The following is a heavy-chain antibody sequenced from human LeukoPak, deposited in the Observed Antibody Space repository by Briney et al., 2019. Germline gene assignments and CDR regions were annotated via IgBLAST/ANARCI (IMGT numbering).Heavy chain of an antibody. D-gene: IGHD6-13*01. CDR3: AVHSSSWYGPPFDY. CDR1: GFTFSSYG. J-gene: IGHJ4*02. V-gene: IGHV3-33*01. CDR2: IWYDGSKT. Sequence: GGSLRLSCAASGFTFSSYGMHWVRQAPGKGLEWVAVIWYDGSKTYYADSVKGRFTISRDNAKNSLYLQMNSLRAEDTAVYYCAVHSSSWYGPPFDYWGQGTLVTVSS.